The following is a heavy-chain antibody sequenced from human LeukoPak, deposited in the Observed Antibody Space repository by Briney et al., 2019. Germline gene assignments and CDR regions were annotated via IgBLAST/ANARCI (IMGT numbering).Heavy chain of an antibody. D-gene: IGHD6-19*01. V-gene: IGHV1-18*01. CDR3: ARVSSGWYIKD. J-gene: IGHJ4*02. Sequence: GASVKVSCKASGYTFTSYGISWVRQAPGQGLEWMGWISAYNGNTNYAQKLQGRVTMTTDTSTSTAYMELSRLRSDDTAVYYCARVSSGWYIKDWGQGTLVTVSS. CDR2: ISAYNGNT. CDR1: GYTFTSYG.